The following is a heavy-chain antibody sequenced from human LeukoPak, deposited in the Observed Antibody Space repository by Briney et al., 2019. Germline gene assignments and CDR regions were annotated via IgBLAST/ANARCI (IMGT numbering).Heavy chain of an antibody. CDR3: ARDLSLYCSGGSCYFLNY. J-gene: IGHJ4*02. CDR1: GFTFSSYA. D-gene: IGHD2-15*01. Sequence: PGRSLRLSCAASGFTFSSYAMHWVRQAPGKGLEWVAVISYDGSNKYYADSVKGRFTISRDNSKNTLYLQMNSLRAEDTAVYYCARDLSLYCSGGSCYFLNYWGQGTLVTVSS. V-gene: IGHV3-30-3*01. CDR2: ISYDGSNK.